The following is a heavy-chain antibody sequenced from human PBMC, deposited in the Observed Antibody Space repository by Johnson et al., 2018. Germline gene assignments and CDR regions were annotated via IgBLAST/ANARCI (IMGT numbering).Heavy chain of an antibody. CDR1: GFIFTNQG. J-gene: IGHJ5*02. CDR3: ARSEYGDRRDWLDP. Sequence: QVQLVESGGGVVQPGRSLRLSCAASGFIFTNQGIHWVRQAPGKGLEWVALISYDGSRKYYADSVKGRFTVSRDNAKNSLFLLMNSLRDEDTAVYYCARSEYGDRRDWLDPWGQGTLVTVSS. V-gene: IGHV3-30*03. CDR2: ISYDGSRK. D-gene: IGHD4-17*01.